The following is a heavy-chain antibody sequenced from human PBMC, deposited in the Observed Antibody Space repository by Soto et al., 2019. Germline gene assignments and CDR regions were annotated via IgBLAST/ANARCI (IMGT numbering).Heavy chain of an antibody. CDR1: GFTFNDFE. CDR3: AIGFGRFNY. V-gene: IGHV3-48*03. J-gene: IGHJ4*02. Sequence: EVQLLESGGGLVQPGGSLRLSCGVSGFTFNDFEMNWVRKAPGKGLEWLAYIDGSGTTKKYADSVRGRFTISRDNPNNSLVRQMSSLSAADSAIYYCAIGFGRFNYWGQGTLVSVSS. CDR2: IDGSGTTK. D-gene: IGHD3-10*01.